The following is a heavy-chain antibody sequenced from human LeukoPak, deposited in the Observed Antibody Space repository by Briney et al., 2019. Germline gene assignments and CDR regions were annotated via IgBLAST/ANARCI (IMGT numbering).Heavy chain of an antibody. Sequence: GGSLRLSCAASGFTFSSNSMNWVRQAPGKGLEWVSYISSSSSTIYYADSVKGRFTISRDNAKNSLYLQMNSLRAEDTAVYYCARDPTLSGDDAFDIWGQGTMVTVSS. D-gene: IGHD7-27*01. V-gene: IGHV3-48*01. J-gene: IGHJ3*02. CDR2: ISSSSSTI. CDR1: GFTFSSNS. CDR3: ARDPTLSGDDAFDI.